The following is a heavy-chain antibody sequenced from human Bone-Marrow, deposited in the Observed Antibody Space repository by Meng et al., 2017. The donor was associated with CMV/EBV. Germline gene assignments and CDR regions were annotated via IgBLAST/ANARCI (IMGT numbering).Heavy chain of an antibody. V-gene: IGHV1-18*01. Sequence: ASVKVSCKASGYTFTSYDINWVRQAPGQGLEWMGWISAYNGNTNYAQKLQGRVTMTTDTSTSTAYMELRSLRSDDTAVYYCARASGVGSGSYYNPYYYYYYGMDVWGQGTTVTVSS. CDR2: ISAYNGNT. CDR3: ARASGVGSGSYYNPYYYYYYGMDV. J-gene: IGHJ6*01. CDR1: GYTFTSYD. D-gene: IGHD3-10*01.